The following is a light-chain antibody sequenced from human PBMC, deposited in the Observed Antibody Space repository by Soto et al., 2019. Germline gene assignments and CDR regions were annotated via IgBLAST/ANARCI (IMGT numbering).Light chain of an antibody. CDR2: AAS. J-gene: IGKJ2*01. Sequence: EVVLTQSPGTLSLSPGERATLSCRASQSVSRSYSAWYQQKPGQAPRLLIYAASSRATGIPDRFSGTGSGTDFTLTISRLEPEDFAVYYGQQYGGSPVYIFGQGTRLEIK. CDR3: QQYGGSPVYI. V-gene: IGKV3-20*01. CDR1: QSVSRSY.